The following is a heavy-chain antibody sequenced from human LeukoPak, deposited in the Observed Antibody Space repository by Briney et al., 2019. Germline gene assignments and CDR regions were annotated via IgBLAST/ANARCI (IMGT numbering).Heavy chain of an antibody. CDR2: MNPNSGNT. V-gene: IGHV1-8*03. CDR1: GYTFTSYD. D-gene: IGHD2-2*01. CDR3: ARGDVVVPAAQQFDY. J-gene: IGHJ4*02. Sequence: GSSVKVSCKASGYTFTSYDINWVRQATGQGLEWIGWMNPNSGNTGYAQKFQGRVTITRNTSISTAYMELSSLRSEDTAVYYCARGDVVVPAAQQFDYWGQGTLVTVSS.